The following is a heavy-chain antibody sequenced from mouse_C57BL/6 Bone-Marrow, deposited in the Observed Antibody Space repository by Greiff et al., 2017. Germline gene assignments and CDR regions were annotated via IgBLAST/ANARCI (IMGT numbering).Heavy chain of an antibody. J-gene: IGHJ3*01. CDR1: GFSLSTFGMG. CDR3: ARIRRAYYYCSSSFAY. Sequence: QVTLKVSGPGILQPSQTLSLTCSFSGFSLSTFGMGVGWIRQPSGKGLEWLAHIWWDDDKYYNPALKSRLTISKDTSKNQVFLKIANVDTADTATYYCARIRRAYYYCSSSFAYWGQGTLVTVSA. CDR2: IWWDDDK. D-gene: IGHD1-1*01. V-gene: IGHV8-8*01.